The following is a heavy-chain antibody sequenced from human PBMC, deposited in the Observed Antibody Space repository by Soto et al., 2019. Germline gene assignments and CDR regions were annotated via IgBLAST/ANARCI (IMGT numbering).Heavy chain of an antibody. J-gene: IGHJ4*02. CDR3: AGLGDAATVILGGPPSGRGGY. V-gene: IGHV1-69*02. Sequence: ASVKVSCKASGGTFSSYTISWVRQAPGQGLEWMGRIIPILGIANYAQKFQGRVTITADKSTSTAYMELSSLRAEDTAVYYCAGLGDAATVILGGPPSGRGGYWGQGTLVTVSS. D-gene: IGHD4-17*01. CDR1: GGTFSSYT. CDR2: IIPILGIA.